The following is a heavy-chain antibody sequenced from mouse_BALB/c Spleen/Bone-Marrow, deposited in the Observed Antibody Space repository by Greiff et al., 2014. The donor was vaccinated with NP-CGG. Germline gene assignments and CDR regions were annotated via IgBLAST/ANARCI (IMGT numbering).Heavy chain of an antibody. CDR1: GFSLTNYG. D-gene: IGHD1-2*01. CDR3: ARITTATGAMDY. J-gene: IGHJ4*01. V-gene: IGHV2-9*02. CDR2: MWADGST. Sequence: VHLVESGPGLVAPSQSLSITCTVSGFSLTNYGVHWVRQPPGKGLEWLGVMWADGSTNYNSALMSRLSISKDNSKSQVFFKMNSLQTDDTAMYYCARITTATGAMDYWGQGTSVTVSS.